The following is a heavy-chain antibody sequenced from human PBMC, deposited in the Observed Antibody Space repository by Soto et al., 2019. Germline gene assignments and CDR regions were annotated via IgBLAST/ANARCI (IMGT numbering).Heavy chain of an antibody. Sequence: SVKVSCKASGGTFSSYAISWVRQAPGQGLEWMGGIIPIFGTANYAQKFQGRVTITADKSTSTAYMELSSLRSEDTAVYYCAREDSSGYSVGDYWGQGTLVTVSS. CDR2: IIPIFGTA. CDR1: GGTFSSYA. CDR3: AREDSSGYSVGDY. D-gene: IGHD3-22*01. V-gene: IGHV1-69*06. J-gene: IGHJ4*02.